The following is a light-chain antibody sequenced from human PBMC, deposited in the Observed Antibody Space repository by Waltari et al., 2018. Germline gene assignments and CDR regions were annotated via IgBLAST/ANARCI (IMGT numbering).Light chain of an antibody. J-gene: IGKJ4*01. CDR2: GGS. CDR3: QQFSTYPLT. V-gene: IGKV1-13*02. Sequence: AIQLTQSPSSLSACVGDRVTMTCRARQDISQGIFSSLAWYQQKTGNPPKLLIYGGSSLEGGVPARFSGSGSRNDFTLTISILQPDDFAPYYCQQFSTYPLTFRGVTHVEIK. CDR1: QGIFSS.